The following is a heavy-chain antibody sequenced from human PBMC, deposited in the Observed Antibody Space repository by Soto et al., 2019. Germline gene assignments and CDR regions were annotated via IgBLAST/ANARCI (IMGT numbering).Heavy chain of an antibody. J-gene: IGHJ5*02. CDR2: ISYSTST. D-gene: IGHD2-2*01. CDR3: AAGFCSSSRCHCFDP. CDR1: GGSISSGDYY. Sequence: SETLSLTCSVSGGSISSGDYYWSWIRQPPGKGLEWIGYISYSTSTLYNPSLKSRLTISVETSKNQFSLKLSSVTAADTAVYFCAAGFCSSSRCHCFDPWGQGTLVTVSS. V-gene: IGHV4-30-4*01.